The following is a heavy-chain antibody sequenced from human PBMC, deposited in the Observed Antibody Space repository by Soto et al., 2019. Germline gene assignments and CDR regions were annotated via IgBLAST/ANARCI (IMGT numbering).Heavy chain of an antibody. CDR2: IIPIFGTA. Sequence: QVQLVQSGAEVKKPGSSVKVSCKASGGTFSSYAISWVRQAPGQGLEWMGGIIPIFGTANYAQKFQGRVTLXAXEXXSTAYMELSSLRSEDTAVYYCASSAMDHYYYGMDVWGQGTTVTVSS. J-gene: IGHJ6*02. V-gene: IGHV1-69*12. CDR3: ASSAMDHYYYGMDV. CDR1: GGTFSSYA. D-gene: IGHD5-18*01.